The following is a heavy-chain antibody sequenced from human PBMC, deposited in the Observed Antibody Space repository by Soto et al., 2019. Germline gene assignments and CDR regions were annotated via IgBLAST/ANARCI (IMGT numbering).Heavy chain of an antibody. CDR3: AKARDDSIDYYRIGYYFDY. D-gene: IGHD3-22*01. J-gene: IGHJ4*02. Sequence: EVQLLESGGGLVQPGGSLRLSCAASGFTFTNYGMGWVRQAPGKGLEWVSTLSASGGSTYYADSVRGRFTISRDNSKNTVYLQMNSLRAEDTAVYYCAKARDDSIDYYRIGYYFDYCGQGTLVTVSS. V-gene: IGHV3-23*01. CDR2: LSASGGST. CDR1: GFTFTNYG.